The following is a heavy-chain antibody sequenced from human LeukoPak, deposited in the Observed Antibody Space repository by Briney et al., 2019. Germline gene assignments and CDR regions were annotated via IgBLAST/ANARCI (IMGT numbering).Heavy chain of an antibody. CDR1: GGSINSGGYY. CDR3: ARVAATVY. Sequence: PSQTLSLTCTVSGGSINSGGYYWSWIRQPPGKGLEWIGYIYHSGNTYYNPSLKSRVTISVDTSKNQFSLKLSSVTAADTAVYYCARVAATVYWGQGTLVTVSS. J-gene: IGHJ4*02. D-gene: IGHD1-26*01. CDR2: IYHSGNT. V-gene: IGHV4-30-2*01.